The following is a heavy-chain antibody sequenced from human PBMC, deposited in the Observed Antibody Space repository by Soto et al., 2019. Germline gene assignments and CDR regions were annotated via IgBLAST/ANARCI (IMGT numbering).Heavy chain of an antibody. CDR2: IFHSGST. V-gene: IGHV4-4*02. Sequence: QVHLQDSGPGLVKPSGTLPLTCAVSGASISSNNWWSWVRQPPGKGLEWIGEIFHSGSTNYNPALKSRVTISVDKSKNQFFLNLSSVTAADTAVYYYARHFVVPAATERRDYYYHGMDVWGQGTTVTVSS. D-gene: IGHD2-2*01. CDR3: ARHFVVPAATERRDYYYHGMDV. CDR1: GASISSNNW. J-gene: IGHJ6*02.